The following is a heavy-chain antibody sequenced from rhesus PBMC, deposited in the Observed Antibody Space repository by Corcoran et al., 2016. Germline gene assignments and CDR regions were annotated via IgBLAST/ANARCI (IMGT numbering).Heavy chain of an antibody. CDR3: ARHLETLDV. CDR2: IGGSSGSN. J-gene: IGHJ5-2*02. Sequence: QVQLQESGPGLVKPSETLSLTCAVSGGSISRRNWWSWIRPPPGKGLEWFGDIGGSSGSNYYKPTLKSRVTISKDTSKNQFSLKLSSVTAADTAVYYCARHLETLDVWGRGVLVTVSS. V-gene: IGHV4-65*02. CDR1: GGSISRRNW.